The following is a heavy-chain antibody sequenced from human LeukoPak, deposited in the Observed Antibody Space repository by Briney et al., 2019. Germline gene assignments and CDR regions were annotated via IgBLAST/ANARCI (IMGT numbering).Heavy chain of an antibody. D-gene: IGHD4-23*01. V-gene: IGHV4-34*01. Sequence: SETLSLTCAVYGGSFSGYYWSWIRQPPGKGLEWIGEINHSGSTNYNPPLKSRVTISVDTSKNQFSLKLSSVTAADTAVYYCAREVSRWPYYFDYWGQGTLVTVSS. CDR1: GGSFSGYY. J-gene: IGHJ4*02. CDR2: INHSGST. CDR3: AREVSRWPYYFDY.